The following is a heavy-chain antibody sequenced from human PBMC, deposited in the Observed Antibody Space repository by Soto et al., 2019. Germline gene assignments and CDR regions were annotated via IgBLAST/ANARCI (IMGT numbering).Heavy chain of an antibody. CDR3: AKDGSYGYQAFDY. V-gene: IGHV3-33*05. J-gene: IGHJ4*02. D-gene: IGHD5-18*01. CDR2: ITDGGSNK. Sequence: PGRSTKIACASSGFTLNSYGIHLSRQAPGKGLEWVAVITDGGSNKYYADSVKGRFTISRDNSKNTLYLQMDSLRAEDTAVYYCAKDGSYGYQAFDYRGQGALVTVSS. CDR1: GFTLNSYG.